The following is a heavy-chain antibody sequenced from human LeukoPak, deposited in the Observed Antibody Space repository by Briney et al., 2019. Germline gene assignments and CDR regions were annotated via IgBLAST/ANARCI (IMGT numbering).Heavy chain of an antibody. Sequence: SVKVSCKASGGTFSSYAISWVRQAPGQGLEWMGGIIPIFGTATYAQKFQGRVTITADESTSTAYMELSSLRSEDTAVYYCARDISGDPYWYFDLWGRGTLVTVSS. CDR1: GGTFSSYA. CDR2: IIPIFGTA. V-gene: IGHV1-69*01. J-gene: IGHJ2*01. D-gene: IGHD2-21*02. CDR3: ARDISGDPYWYFDL.